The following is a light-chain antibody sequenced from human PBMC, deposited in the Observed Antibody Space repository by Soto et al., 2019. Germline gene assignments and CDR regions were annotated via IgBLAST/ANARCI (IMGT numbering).Light chain of an antibody. J-gene: IGKJ4*01. CDR3: HQYNKWPLT. CDR2: GAS. Sequence: EIVMTQTPATLSVSPGERATLSCRASQSVSSNLAWYQHKPDQAASLLIHGASTRATGIPARFSGSGSVTEFTLNISSLQSEDFAVYYCHQYNKWPLTFGGGTKVEIK. CDR1: QSVSSN. V-gene: IGKV3-15*01.